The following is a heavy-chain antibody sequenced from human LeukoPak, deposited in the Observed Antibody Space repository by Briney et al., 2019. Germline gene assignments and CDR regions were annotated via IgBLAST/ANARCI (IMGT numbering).Heavy chain of an antibody. Sequence: ASVKVSCTASGYTFTSCGISWVRMAPRPGLGWVGRRSAYNSNTNYAQKLQGKVTMTTNTPTRTAYMELRSLRSDDTAVYYCATLAVAGPIDYWGERTLVTVSS. CDR3: ATLAVAGPIDY. J-gene: IGHJ4*02. CDR1: GYTFTSCG. V-gene: IGHV1-18*01. CDR2: RSAYNSNT. D-gene: IGHD6-19*01.